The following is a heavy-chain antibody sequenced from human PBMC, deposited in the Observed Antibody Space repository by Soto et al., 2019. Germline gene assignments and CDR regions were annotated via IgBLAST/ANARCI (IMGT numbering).Heavy chain of an antibody. Sequence: QVQLVQSGAEVKKPGSSVKVSCKASGGTFSSFAISWVRQAPGQGLEWMVRIIPIFDSSNYAQKFQGRVTITADESTSTAYMELSSLRSEDTAVFYCVGYYYDTSGYYYDYWGQGTLVTVSS. V-gene: IGHV1-69*18. CDR3: VGYYYDTSGYYYDY. CDR2: IIPIFDSS. CDR1: GGTFSSFA. D-gene: IGHD3-22*01. J-gene: IGHJ4*02.